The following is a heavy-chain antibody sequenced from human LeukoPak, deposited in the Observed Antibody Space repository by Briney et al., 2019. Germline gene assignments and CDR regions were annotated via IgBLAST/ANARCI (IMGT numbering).Heavy chain of an antibody. CDR3: ARSALAGNYYYYYYMDV. V-gene: IGHV4-34*01. Sequence: SETLSLTCAVYIESFSGYHWNWIRQPPGKGLEWIGSIYYSGSTYYNPSLKSRVTISVDTSKNQFSLKLSSVTAADTAVYYCARSALAGNYYYYYYMDVWGKGTTVTVSS. CDR1: IESFSGYH. CDR2: IYYSGST. J-gene: IGHJ6*03. D-gene: IGHD6-19*01.